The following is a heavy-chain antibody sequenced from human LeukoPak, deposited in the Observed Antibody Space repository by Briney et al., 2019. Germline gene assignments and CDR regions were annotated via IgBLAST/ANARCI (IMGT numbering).Heavy chain of an antibody. V-gene: IGHV1-2*02. D-gene: IGHD6-19*01. J-gene: IGHJ4*02. Sequence: ASVKVSCKASGYTFTSYYMHWVRQASGQGLEWVGGINPNSGSTGYAQKFQGRVTMTRDTSISTAYMDLSSLRSDDTAVYYCVAVAQWGQGTLVTVSS. CDR2: INPNSGST. CDR3: VAVAQ. CDR1: GYTFTSYY.